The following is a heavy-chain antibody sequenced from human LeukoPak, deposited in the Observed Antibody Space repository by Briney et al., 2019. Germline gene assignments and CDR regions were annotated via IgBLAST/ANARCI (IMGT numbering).Heavy chain of an antibody. V-gene: IGHV4-39*07. Sequence: SQTLSLTCTVSGGSISSGGYYWGWIRQPPGKGLEWIGSIYYSGSTYYNPSLKSRVTISVDTSKNQFSLKLSSVTAADTAVYYCARVPLRYFDWLGGDAFDIWGQGTMVTVSS. J-gene: IGHJ3*02. CDR2: IYYSGST. D-gene: IGHD3-9*01. CDR1: GGSISSGGYY. CDR3: ARVPLRYFDWLGGDAFDI.